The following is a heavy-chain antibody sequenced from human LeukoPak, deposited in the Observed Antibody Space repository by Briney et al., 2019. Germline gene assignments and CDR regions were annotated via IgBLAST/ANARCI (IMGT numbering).Heavy chain of an antibody. D-gene: IGHD6-13*01. V-gene: IGHV4-4*07. J-gene: IGHJ4*02. CDR1: GGSISSYY. Sequence: SETLSLTCTVSGGSISSYYLTWIRQPAGKGLEWIGRIYASGSTDYNPSLKSRVTMSVETSKNQFSLKLASVTAADTAVYYCARSMYSSFDYWGQGTLVTVSS. CDR2: IYASGST. CDR3: ARSMYSSFDY.